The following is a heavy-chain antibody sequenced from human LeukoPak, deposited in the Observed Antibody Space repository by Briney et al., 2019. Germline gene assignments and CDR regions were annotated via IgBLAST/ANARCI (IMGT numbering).Heavy chain of an antibody. J-gene: IGHJ3*02. CDR1: GGSISSGGYP. CDR3: ATYCSSTSCLVYGAFDI. CDR2: IYHSGST. D-gene: IGHD2-2*01. Sequence: SETLSLTCAVSGGSISSGGYPWTWIRQPPGRGLEWIGYIYHSGSTYYNPSLKSRVTISVDRSKNQFSLKLSSVTAADTAVYYCATYCSSTSCLVYGAFDIWGQGTMVTVSS. V-gene: IGHV4-30-2*01.